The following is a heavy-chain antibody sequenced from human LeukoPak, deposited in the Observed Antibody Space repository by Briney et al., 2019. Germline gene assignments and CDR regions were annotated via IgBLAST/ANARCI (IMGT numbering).Heavy chain of an antibody. CDR3: ARTGSGWPNYYYYMDV. CDR2: INPNSGGT. D-gene: IGHD6-19*01. V-gene: IGHV1-2*02. Sequence: ASVKVSCKASGYTFTSYGISWVRQAPGQGLEWMGWINPNSGGTNYAQKFQGRVTMTRDTSISTAYMELSRLRSDDTAVYYCARTGSGWPNYYYYMDVWGKGTTVTVSS. J-gene: IGHJ6*03. CDR1: GYTFTSYG.